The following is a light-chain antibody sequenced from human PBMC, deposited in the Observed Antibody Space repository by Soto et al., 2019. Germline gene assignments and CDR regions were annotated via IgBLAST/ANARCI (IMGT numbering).Light chain of an antibody. Sequence: EIVLTQSPATLSLSPGESVTLSCRASQSVSSFLAWYQQKPGQAPRLLIYDASNRATGIPARFSGSGSGTDFTLTISTLEPVEFAVYYCQQCSSWPHTFGRGTKLEIK. CDR2: DAS. V-gene: IGKV3-11*01. CDR3: QQCSSWPHT. J-gene: IGKJ2*01. CDR1: QSVSSF.